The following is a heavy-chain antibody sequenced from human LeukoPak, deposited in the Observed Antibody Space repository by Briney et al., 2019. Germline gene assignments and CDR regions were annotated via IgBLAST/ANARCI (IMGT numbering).Heavy chain of an antibody. CDR3: ASQYYYDSSGYYH. V-gene: IGHV4-59*08. CDR2: IYYSGST. Sequence: SETLSLTCTVSGGSISSYYWSWIRQPPGKGLEWIWYIYYSGSTNYNPSLKSRVTISVDTSKNQFSLKLSSVTAADTAVYYCASQYYYDSSGYYHWGQGTLVTVSS. CDR1: GGSISSYY. D-gene: IGHD3-22*01. J-gene: IGHJ5*02.